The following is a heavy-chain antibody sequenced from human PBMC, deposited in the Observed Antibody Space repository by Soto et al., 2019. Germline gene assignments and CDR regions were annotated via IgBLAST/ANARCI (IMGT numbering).Heavy chain of an antibody. V-gene: IGHV3-21*01. CDR2: ISSSSSYI. D-gene: IGHD3-3*01. CDR3: SSYYDFHGIRGYYFDY. J-gene: IGHJ4*02. Sequence: EVQLVESGGGLVKPGGSLRLYCAASGFTFSSYSMNWVRQAPGQGLEWVSFISSSSSYIYYADSVKGRFTISRDNAKNSLYVQKNRLRAEDTAVYDCSSYYDFHGIRGYYFDYWGQGTLVTVSS. CDR1: GFTFSSYS.